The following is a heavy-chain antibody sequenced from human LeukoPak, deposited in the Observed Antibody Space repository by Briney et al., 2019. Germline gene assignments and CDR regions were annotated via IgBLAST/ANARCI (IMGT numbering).Heavy chain of an antibody. CDR1: GYTFPISA. J-gene: IGHJ5*02. V-gene: IGHV1-18*01. D-gene: IGHD2-21*02. Sequence: GASVKVSCKASGYTFPISAISWVRQAPGQGLEWMGWISPYNGDTNYAHKFQGRLTMTTDTSTTTAYMELRSLRSDDTAVYYCAREVVVTAAFDPWGQGTLVTVSS. CDR2: ISPYNGDT. CDR3: AREVVVTAAFDP.